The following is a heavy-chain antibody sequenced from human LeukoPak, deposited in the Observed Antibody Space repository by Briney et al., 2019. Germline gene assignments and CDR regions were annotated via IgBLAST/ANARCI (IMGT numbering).Heavy chain of an antibody. CDR1: GYSISSGYY. J-gene: IGHJ5*02. D-gene: IGHD3-10*01. V-gene: IGHV4-38-2*02. Sequence: SETLSLTCTVSGYSISSGYYWGWIRQPPGKGLEWIGSIYHSGSTCYNPSLKSRVTISVDTSKNQFSLKLSSVTAADTAVYYCARESGCYYGSGSYECRWFDPWGLGTLVTVSS. CDR3: ARESGCYYGSGSYECRWFDP. CDR2: IYHSGST.